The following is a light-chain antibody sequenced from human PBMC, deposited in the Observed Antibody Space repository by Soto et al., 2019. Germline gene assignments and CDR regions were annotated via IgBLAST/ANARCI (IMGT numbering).Light chain of an antibody. Sequence: QSALTQPPSVSAAPGQKVTISCSVSSSNIGGNSVSWYQQLPGTAPKLLIYDDNKRPSGIPDRFSGSKSGNTASLTISGLQAEDEADYYCFSYISSTNSYVFGTGTKV. CDR2: DDN. J-gene: IGLJ1*01. CDR3: FSYISSTNSYV. CDR1: SSNIGGNS. V-gene: IGLV1-51*01.